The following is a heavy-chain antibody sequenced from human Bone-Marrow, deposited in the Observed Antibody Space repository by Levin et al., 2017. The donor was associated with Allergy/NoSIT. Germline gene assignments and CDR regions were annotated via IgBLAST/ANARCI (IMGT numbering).Heavy chain of an antibody. V-gene: IGHV3-23*01. Sequence: GESLKISCAASGFTFSSYAMSWVRQAPGKGLEWVSAISGSGGSTYYADSVKGRFTISRDNSKNTLYLQMNSLRAEDTAVYYCAKVSVRYYDSSGYHIDYWGQGTLVTVSS. D-gene: IGHD3-22*01. CDR1: GFTFSSYA. CDR2: ISGSGGST. CDR3: AKVSVRYYDSSGYHIDY. J-gene: IGHJ4*02.